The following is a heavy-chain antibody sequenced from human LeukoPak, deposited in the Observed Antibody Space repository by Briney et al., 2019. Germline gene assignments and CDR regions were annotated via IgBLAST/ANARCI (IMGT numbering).Heavy chain of an antibody. D-gene: IGHD4-17*01. J-gene: IGHJ5*02. V-gene: IGHV3-30*04. CDR1: GFTFSSYA. Sequence: GGSLRLSCAASGFTFSSYAMHWVRQAPGKGLEWVAVISYDGSNKYYADSVKGRFTISRDNAKNSLYLQMNSLRAEDTALYYCARTVGYGAYSWFDPWGQGTLVTVSS. CDR2: ISYDGSNK. CDR3: ARTVGYGAYSWFDP.